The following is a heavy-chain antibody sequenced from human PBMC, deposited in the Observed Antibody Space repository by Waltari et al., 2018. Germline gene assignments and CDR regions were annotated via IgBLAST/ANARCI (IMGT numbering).Heavy chain of an antibody. CDR3: ARGIAVPFYYYYYMDV. J-gene: IGHJ6*03. Sequence: QVQLQESGPGLVKPSETLSLTCTVSGGSISSYYWSWFRQPPGKGLEWIGYIYYSGSTNYNPSLKSRVTISVDTSKNQFSLKLSSVTAADTAVYYCARGIAVPFYYYYYMDVWGKGTTVTISS. V-gene: IGHV4-59*08. D-gene: IGHD6-19*01. CDR1: GGSISSYY. CDR2: IYYSGST.